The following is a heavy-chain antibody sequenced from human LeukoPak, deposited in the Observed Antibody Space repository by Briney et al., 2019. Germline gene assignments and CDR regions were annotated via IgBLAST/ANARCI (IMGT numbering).Heavy chain of an antibody. CDR1: GFTFSSYS. J-gene: IGHJ4*02. V-gene: IGHV3-21*01. CDR2: INSSRSYI. Sequence: NPAGSLRLSCAASGFTFSSYSMNWVRQAPGKGLEWVSSINSSRSYIYYADSVKGRFTISRDNAKNSVFLRMSGLTVDDTAVYYYTRGSNSDSWGQGTQVTVSS. D-gene: IGHD4-11*01. CDR3: TRGSNSDS.